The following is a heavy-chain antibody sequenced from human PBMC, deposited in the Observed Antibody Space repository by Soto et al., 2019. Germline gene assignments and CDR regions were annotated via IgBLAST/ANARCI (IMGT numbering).Heavy chain of an antibody. Sequence: QVQLVQSGAEVKKPGASVKVSCKASGYTFTSYDITWVRQATGQGLEWMGWMNPNSGNTGYAQKFQGRVTMTRNTSISTAYMELSSLRAEDTAVYYCARERSSGWDVDYWGQGTLVTVSS. CDR2: MNPNSGNT. D-gene: IGHD6-19*01. J-gene: IGHJ4*02. CDR3: ARERSSGWDVDY. V-gene: IGHV1-8*01. CDR1: GYTFTSYD.